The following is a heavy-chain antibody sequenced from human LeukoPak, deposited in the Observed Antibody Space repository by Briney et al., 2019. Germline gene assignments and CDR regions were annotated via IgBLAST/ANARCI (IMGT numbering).Heavy chain of an antibody. V-gene: IGHV3-23*01. J-gene: IGHJ4*02. CDR2: SSGSGANT. Sequence: GASLRLSSAASGFSFITFVLSWVRRAPGRGLGCVSTSSGSGANTYYADSVRGRFTISRDNSKNTLYLHMNSLRAEDTAVYYCAKERAGYTNPYYFDYWGQGTLVTVSS. D-gene: IGHD3-16*02. CDR3: AKERAGYTNPYYFDY. CDR1: GFSFITFV.